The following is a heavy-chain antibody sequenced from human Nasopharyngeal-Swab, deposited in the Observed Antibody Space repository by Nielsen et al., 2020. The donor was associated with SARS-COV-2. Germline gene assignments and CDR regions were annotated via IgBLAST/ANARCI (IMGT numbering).Heavy chain of an antibody. Sequence: WIRQPPGKGLEWIGEIYHSGSTNYNPSLKSRVTISVDKSKNQFSLKLSSVTAADTAVYYCARDKVTVDYYYDMDVWGQGTTVTVSS. CDR3: ARDKVTVDYYYDMDV. D-gene: IGHD4-23*01. V-gene: IGHV4-4*02. J-gene: IGHJ6*02. CDR2: IYHSGST.